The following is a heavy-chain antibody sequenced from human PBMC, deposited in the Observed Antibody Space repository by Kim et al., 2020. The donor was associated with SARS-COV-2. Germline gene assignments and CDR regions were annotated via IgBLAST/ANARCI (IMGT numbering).Heavy chain of an antibody. CDR2: IDPKIGNA. V-gene: IGHV1-8*01. CDR3: ARGPPADV. J-gene: IGHJ2*01. CDR1: GYTLTSHE. Sequence: ASVKVSCEASGYTLTSHEIKWVRQATGQGLEWMGWIDPKIGNAGYAPKFQGRVTLTMNMALNTVYLELTGLTTEDTAVYYCARGPPADVWGRGTLVTVSS.